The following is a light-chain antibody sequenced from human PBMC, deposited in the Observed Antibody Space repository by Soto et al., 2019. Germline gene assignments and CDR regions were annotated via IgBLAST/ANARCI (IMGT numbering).Light chain of an antibody. CDR2: DVT. V-gene: IGLV2-11*01. J-gene: IGLJ3*02. CDR1: SSDVGGYNY. Sequence: QSALTQPRSVSGSPGQSVTISCTGTSSDVGGYNYVSWFQQRPGKAPKLMIFDVTKRPSGVPDRFSGSKSGNTASLTISGLQADDEADYYCCSYAGTYPWVFGGGTKVTVL. CDR3: CSYAGTYPWV.